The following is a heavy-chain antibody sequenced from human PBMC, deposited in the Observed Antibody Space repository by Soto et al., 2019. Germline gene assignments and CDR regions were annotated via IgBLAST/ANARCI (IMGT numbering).Heavy chain of an antibody. D-gene: IGHD3-16*02. CDR1: GYSFTSYW. CDR3: ARQGRDYVWGSYRSAGGMDV. CDR2: IYPGDSDT. Sequence: ESLKISCKGSGYSFTSYWIGWVRQMPGKGLEWMGIIYPGDSDTRYSPSFQGQVTISADKSISTAYLQWSSLKASDTAMYYCARQGRDYVWGSYRSAGGMDVWGQGTTVTVSS. V-gene: IGHV5-51*01. J-gene: IGHJ6*02.